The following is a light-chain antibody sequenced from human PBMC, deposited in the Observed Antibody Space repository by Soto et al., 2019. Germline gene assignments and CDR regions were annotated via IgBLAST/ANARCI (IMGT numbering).Light chain of an antibody. Sequence: DFPLTQSAATPFASVGDSVTITCRASKTISNWLAWYQQKPGKAPKLLIYDASTLESGVPSRFSGSGSGTEFTLTISTLQPDDFATYYCQQYNTYTWTFGQGTKVDIK. CDR3: QQYNTYTWT. J-gene: IGKJ1*01. CDR1: KTISNW. V-gene: IGKV1-5*01. CDR2: DAS.